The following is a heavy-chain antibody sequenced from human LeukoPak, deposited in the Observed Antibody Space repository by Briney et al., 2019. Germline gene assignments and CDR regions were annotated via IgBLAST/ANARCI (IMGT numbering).Heavy chain of an antibody. CDR3: ATDPKVGGVIIPPTGYYYGMDV. D-gene: IGHD3-10*01. CDR1: GYTLTELS. Sequence: ASVTVSCMVSGYTLTELSMHWVRQAPGRGLEWMGGFDPEDGETIYARTFQGRVTMTEDTSTDTAYMELSSLRSEDTAVYYCATDPKVGGVIIPPTGYYYGMDVWGQGTTVTVSS. V-gene: IGHV1-24*01. CDR2: FDPEDGET. J-gene: IGHJ6*02.